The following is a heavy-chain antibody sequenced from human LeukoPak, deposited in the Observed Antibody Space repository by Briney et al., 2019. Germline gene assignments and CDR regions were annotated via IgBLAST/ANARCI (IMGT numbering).Heavy chain of an antibody. CDR1: GFTFSDYY. CDR3: ARGITMVRGVMDV. CDR2: ISSSGSTI. J-gene: IGHJ6*02. V-gene: IGHV3-11*04. Sequence: GGSLRLSCAASGFTFSDYYMSWIRQAPGKGLEWVSYISSSGSTIYYADSVKGRFTISRENAKNSLYLQMNSLRAGDTAVYYCARGITMVRGVMDVWGQGTTVTVSS. D-gene: IGHD3-10*01.